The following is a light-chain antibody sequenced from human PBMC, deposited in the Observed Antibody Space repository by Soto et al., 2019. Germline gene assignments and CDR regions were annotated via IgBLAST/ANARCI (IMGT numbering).Light chain of an antibody. CDR2: GAS. J-gene: IGKJ1*01. V-gene: IGKV3-15*01. CDR3: QQYNNWWT. Sequence: EIVMTQSPATLSVSPGERATLSCRASQSVSSNLAWYQQKPGQAPRLLIYGASTRATGIPARFGGSGSGTAFTLTISSLQSEDFAVYYCQQYNNWWTFGQGTKVEIK. CDR1: QSVSSN.